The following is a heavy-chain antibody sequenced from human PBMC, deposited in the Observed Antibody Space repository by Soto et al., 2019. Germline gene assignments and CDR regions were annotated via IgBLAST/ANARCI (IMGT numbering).Heavy chain of an antibody. CDR3: ARGCGGGSCYSDWDY. Sequence: EGSLRLSCAASGFSVSSKYMSWVRQAPDKGLEWVSVLYTGGTIFYTDSVRGRFTISRNSSNNTLYLQMNSLRAEDTAVYYCARGCGGGSCYSDWDYWGQGTLVTVSS. V-gene: IGHV3-53*01. CDR1: GFSVSSKY. J-gene: IGHJ4*02. D-gene: IGHD2-15*01. CDR2: LYTGGTI.